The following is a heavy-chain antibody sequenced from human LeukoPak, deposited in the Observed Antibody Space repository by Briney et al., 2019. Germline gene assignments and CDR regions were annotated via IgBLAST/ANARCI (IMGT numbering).Heavy chain of an antibody. CDR1: GYSISSGHY. D-gene: IGHD2-15*01. CDR3: ARYIVVVVAATFDAFGI. V-gene: IGHV4-38-2*02. Sequence: PSETLSLTCTVSGYSISSGHYWGWIRQPPGKGLEWIGTIYHGGNTYYNPSLKSRAALSVDTSKNQFSLRLSSVTAADTAVYYCARYIVVVVAATFDAFGIWGQGTTVTVSS. J-gene: IGHJ3*02. CDR2: IYHGGNT.